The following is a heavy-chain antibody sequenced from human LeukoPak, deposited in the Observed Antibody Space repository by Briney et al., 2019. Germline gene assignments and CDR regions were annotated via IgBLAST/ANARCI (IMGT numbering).Heavy chain of an antibody. CDR3: ARDDDFPDP. CDR2: INSDGSST. V-gene: IGHV3-74*01. Sequence: GGSLRLSCAASGNYWMHWVRQAPGKGLVWVSRINSDGSSTSYADSVKGRFTISRDNAKNTLYLQMNSLRAEDTAVYYCARDDDFPDPWGQGTLVTVSS. J-gene: IGHJ5*02. D-gene: IGHD3-3*01. CDR1: GNYW.